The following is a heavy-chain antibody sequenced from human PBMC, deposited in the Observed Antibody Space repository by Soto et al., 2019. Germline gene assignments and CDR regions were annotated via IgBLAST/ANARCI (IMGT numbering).Heavy chain of an antibody. CDR1: GFTFSSYS. J-gene: IGHJ4*02. CDR2: ISSSSSYI. CDR3: ASGAYYYDSSAYYYY. D-gene: IGHD3-22*01. Sequence: GGSLRLSYAASGFTFSSYSMNWVRQAPGKGLEWVSSISSSSSYIYYADSVKGRFTISRDNAKNSLYLQMNSLRAEDTAVYYCASGAYYYDSSAYYYYWGQGTLVTVSS. V-gene: IGHV3-21*01.